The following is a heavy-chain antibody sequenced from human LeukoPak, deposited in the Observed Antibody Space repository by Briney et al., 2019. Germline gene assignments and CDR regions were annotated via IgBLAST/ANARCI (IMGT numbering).Heavy chain of an antibody. CDR3: ARGGAAAETSGFDH. V-gene: IGHV1-8*01. J-gene: IGHJ4*02. CDR2: LSTDSDDT. D-gene: IGHD6-13*01. Sequence: GASVKVSCKVFGYTFTSHDINWVRQAPGQGLEWMGWLSTDSDDTGYAQKFQGRVSMTRDNSIDTAYMEPRGLKSDDTAVYYCARGGAAAETSGFDHWGRGTLVIVSA. CDR1: GYTFTSHD.